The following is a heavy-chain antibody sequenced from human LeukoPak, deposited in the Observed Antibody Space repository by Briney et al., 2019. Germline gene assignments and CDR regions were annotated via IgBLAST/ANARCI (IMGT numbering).Heavy chain of an antibody. CDR3: ARDRWSSSSSEGALDV. Sequence: HGASVKVSCKASGYTFTNYGISWVRQAPGQGSDWMGWISAYNGNKVYAQELQGRVTMTTDTSTSTAYMELRSLRSDDTAVYYCARDRWSSSSSEGALDVWGQGTMVTVSS. CDR2: ISAYNGNK. D-gene: IGHD6-6*01. J-gene: IGHJ3*01. V-gene: IGHV1-18*01. CDR1: GYTFTNYG.